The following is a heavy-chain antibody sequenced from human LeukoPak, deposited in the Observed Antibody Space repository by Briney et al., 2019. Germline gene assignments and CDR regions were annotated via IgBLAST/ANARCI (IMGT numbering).Heavy chain of an antibody. Sequence: GGSLRLSCAASGFTFRTYGMHWVRQAPGKGLEWVAFIRNDGTIKYYADSVKGRFTISRDNSKSTLYLQMNSLRAEDTAVYYCAKTGSSGWGYFDYWGQGTLVTVSS. D-gene: IGHD6-25*01. CDR3: AKTGSSGWGYFDY. J-gene: IGHJ4*02. V-gene: IGHV3-30*02. CDR1: GFTFRTYG. CDR2: IRNDGTIK.